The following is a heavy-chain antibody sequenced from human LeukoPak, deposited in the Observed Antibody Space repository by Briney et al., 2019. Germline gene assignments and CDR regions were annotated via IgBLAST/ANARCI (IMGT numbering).Heavy chain of an antibody. V-gene: IGHV1-8*01. Sequence: ASVKISCKASGYTFTSYDINWMRQATGQGLEWMGWMSPNSGNTGYAQKFQGRVTMTRNTSISTAYMELSSLRSEDTAVYYCARIAVAGEWFDPWGQGTLVTVSS. D-gene: IGHD6-19*01. CDR1: GYTFTSYD. CDR2: MSPNSGNT. J-gene: IGHJ5*02. CDR3: ARIAVAGEWFDP.